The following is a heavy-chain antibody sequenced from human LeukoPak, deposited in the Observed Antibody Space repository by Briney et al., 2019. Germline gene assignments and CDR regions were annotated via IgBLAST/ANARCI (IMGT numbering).Heavy chain of an antibody. V-gene: IGHV3-7*01. CDR1: GITFSSYW. Sequence: PGGSLRLSCAASGITFSSYWMSWVRQAPGKGLEWVANIKQDGGEKYYVDSVKGRFTISRDNAKNSLYLQMNSLRAEDTAVYYCARVRIQLWLPHWFDPWGQGTLVTVSS. D-gene: IGHD5-18*01. CDR3: ARVRIQLWLPHWFDP. CDR2: IKQDGGEK. J-gene: IGHJ5*02.